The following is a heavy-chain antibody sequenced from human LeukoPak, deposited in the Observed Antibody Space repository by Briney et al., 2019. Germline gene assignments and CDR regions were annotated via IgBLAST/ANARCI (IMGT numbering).Heavy chain of an antibody. J-gene: IGHJ4*02. V-gene: IGHV3-30*04. CDR2: LSFDGAHK. D-gene: IGHD3-16*01. CDR1: GFTFRHYA. Sequence: PGGSLRLSCAASGFTFRHYAVHWVRQAPGTGLEWVAVLSFDGAHKYYAESVKGRFTISKDNSNNTLFLQMDSLRLEDTALYYCVRARAGGLDYWGQGTPVTVSS. CDR3: VRARAGGLDY.